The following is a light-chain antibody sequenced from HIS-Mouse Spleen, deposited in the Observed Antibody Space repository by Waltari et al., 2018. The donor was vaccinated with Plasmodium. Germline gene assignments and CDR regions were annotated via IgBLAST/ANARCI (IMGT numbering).Light chain of an antibody. J-gene: IGLJ3*02. CDR2: KDS. V-gene: IGLV3-27*01. CDR1: VLAKKY. CDR3: YSAADNNRV. Sequence: SYELTQPSSVSVSPGQTARITCPGDVLAKKYARWFQQKPGQAPGLGIYKDSERPSGIPGRFSGSSSGSTVTLTSSGAQVEDEADYYCYSAADNNRVFGGGTKLTVL.